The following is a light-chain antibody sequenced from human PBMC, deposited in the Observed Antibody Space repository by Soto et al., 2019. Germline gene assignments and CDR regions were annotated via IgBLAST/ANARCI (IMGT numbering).Light chain of an antibody. J-gene: IGLJ2*01. Sequence: QSVLTQPASVSGSPGQSITISCTGTSSDIGDNNYVSWYQQHPGKVPKLIIYEVSNRPSGISNRFSGSKSGNTASLTISGLQAEDEADYYCSSYTSSISLYVVFGGGTKVTVL. CDR1: SSDIGDNNY. CDR2: EVS. V-gene: IGLV2-14*01. CDR3: SSYTSSISLYVV.